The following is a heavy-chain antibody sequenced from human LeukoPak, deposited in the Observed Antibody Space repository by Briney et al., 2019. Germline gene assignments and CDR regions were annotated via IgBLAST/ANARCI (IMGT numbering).Heavy chain of an antibody. CDR3: ARGYSVDTAMVADY. V-gene: IGHV1-18*01. Sequence: ASVKVSCKASGFTFTSYGISWVRQAPGQGLEWMGWISAYNGNTNYAQKLQGRVTMTTDTSTSTAYMELRSLRSDDTAVYYCARGYSVDTAMVADYWGQGTLVTVSS. CDR1: GFTFTSYG. CDR2: ISAYNGNT. D-gene: IGHD5-18*01. J-gene: IGHJ4*02.